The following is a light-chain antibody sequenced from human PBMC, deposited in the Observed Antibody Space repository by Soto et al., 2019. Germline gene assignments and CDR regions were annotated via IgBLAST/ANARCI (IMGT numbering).Light chain of an antibody. CDR1: QSLLHGDGKTY. CDR2: DVS. Sequence: DIVMTQTPLSLSVTPGQPASISCKSSQSLLHGDGKTYLYWFLRKPGQPPQLLFYDVSNRFSGVPDRISASGSGTDFTLTISRVEPEDIGLYYCMQSIKLPFTFGQGSKLEI. V-gene: IGKV2D-29*01. J-gene: IGKJ2*01. CDR3: MQSIKLPFT.